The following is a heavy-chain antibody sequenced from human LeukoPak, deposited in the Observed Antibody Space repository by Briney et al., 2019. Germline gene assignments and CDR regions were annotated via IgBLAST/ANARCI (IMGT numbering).Heavy chain of an antibody. CDR1: GGTFSSYA. J-gene: IGHJ4*02. Sequence: ASVKVSCKASGGTFSSYAISWVRQAPGQGLEWMGRIIPILGIANYARKFQGRVTITADKSTSTAYMELSSLRSEDTAVYYCAREGIAAAELDYWGQGTLVTVSS. D-gene: IGHD6-13*01. CDR3: AREGIAAAELDY. CDR2: IIPILGIA. V-gene: IGHV1-69*04.